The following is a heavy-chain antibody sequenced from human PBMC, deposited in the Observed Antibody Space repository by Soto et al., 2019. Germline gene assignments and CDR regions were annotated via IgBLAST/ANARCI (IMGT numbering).Heavy chain of an antibody. Sequence: SETLSLTCTVSGGSISSYYWSWIRQPPGKGLEWIGYIYYSGSTNYNPSLKSRVTISVDTSKNQFSLKLSSVTAADTAVYYCARSAGVSVVVVAATLNYYYYYMDVWGKGTTVTVSS. CDR3: ARSAGVSVVVVAATLNYYYYYMDV. CDR2: IYYSGST. CDR1: GGSISSYY. J-gene: IGHJ6*03. V-gene: IGHV4-59*08. D-gene: IGHD2-15*01.